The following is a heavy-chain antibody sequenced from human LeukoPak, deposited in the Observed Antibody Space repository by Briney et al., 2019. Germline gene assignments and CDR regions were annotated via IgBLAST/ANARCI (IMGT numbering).Heavy chain of an antibody. J-gene: IGHJ4*02. CDR3: ARVYSSDWNHFDS. D-gene: IGHD6-19*01. CDR1: GFTFSRYG. CDR2: ISSSSSYM. V-gene: IGHV3-21*01. Sequence: GGTLRLSCAASGFTFSRYGMSWVRQAPGKGLEWVSSISSSSSYMYYADSLKGRFTISRDDAKNSVFLQMNSLRAEDTAVYFCARVYSSDWNHFDSWGQGTLVTVSS.